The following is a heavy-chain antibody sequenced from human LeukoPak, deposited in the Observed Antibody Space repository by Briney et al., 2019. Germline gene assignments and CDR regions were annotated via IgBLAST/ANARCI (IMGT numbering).Heavy chain of an antibody. D-gene: IGHD2-21*02. CDR1: AGTFSSYA. CDR3: AKVVVTAIQYFQH. J-gene: IGHJ1*01. CDR2: ISGSGGST. V-gene: IGHV3-23*01. Sequence: SCKASAGTFSSYAISWVRQAPGKGLEWVSAISGSGGSTYYADSVKGRFTISRDNSKNTLYLQMNSLRAEDTAVYYCAKVVVTAIQYFQHWGQGTLVTVSS.